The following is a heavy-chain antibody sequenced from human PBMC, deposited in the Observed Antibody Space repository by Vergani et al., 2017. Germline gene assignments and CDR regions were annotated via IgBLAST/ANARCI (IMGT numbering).Heavy chain of an antibody. CDR3: ARVPPSEKRAAYNWFDH. V-gene: IGHV4-34*01. J-gene: IGHJ5*02. CDR2: INHSGST. Sequence: QVQLQQWGAGLLKPSETLSLTCAVYGGSFSGYYWSWIRQPPGKGLEWIGEINHSGSTNYNPSLKSRVTIAVDTSKNQFSLTLSCVTAADTAVYYLARVPPSEKRAAYNWFDHWGQGTLVTVSS. CDR1: GGSFSGYY. D-gene: IGHD6-25*01.